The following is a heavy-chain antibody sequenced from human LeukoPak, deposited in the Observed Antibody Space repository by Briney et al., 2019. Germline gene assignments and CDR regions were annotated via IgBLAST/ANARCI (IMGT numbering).Heavy chain of an antibody. J-gene: IGHJ6*02. V-gene: IGHV1-8*01. CDR3: ARDLALIVVVPAAIRGYYYYGMDV. D-gene: IGHD2-2*02. CDR2: MNPNSGNT. Sequence: GASVKVSCKASGYTFTSYDINWVRQATGQGLEWMGWMNPNSGNTGYAQKFQGRVTMTRNTSISTAYMELSRLRSDDTAVYYCARDLALIVVVPAAIRGYYYYGMDVWGQGTTVTVSS. CDR1: GYTFTSYD.